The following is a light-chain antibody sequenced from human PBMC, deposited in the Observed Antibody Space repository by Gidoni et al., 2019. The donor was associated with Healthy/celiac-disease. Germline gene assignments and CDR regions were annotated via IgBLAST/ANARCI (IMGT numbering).Light chain of an antibody. V-gene: IGKV3-11*01. J-gene: IGKJ2*01. CDR1: QSVSSY. CDR3: QQRSNWPTYT. CDR2: DAS. Sequence: EIVFTQSPATLSLSPGERATLSCRASQSVSSYLAWYQQKPGQAPRLLIYDASNRATGIPARFSGSGSGTDFTLTISSLEPEDFAVYYCQQRSNWPTYTFXQXTKLEIK.